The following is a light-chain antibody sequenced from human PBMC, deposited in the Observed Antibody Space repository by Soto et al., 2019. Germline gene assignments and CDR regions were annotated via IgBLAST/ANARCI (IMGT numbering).Light chain of an antibody. V-gene: IGLV2-8*01. CDR1: SSDVGGYND. J-gene: IGLJ2*01. CDR2: EVS. CDR3: SSYAGRNNLRV. Sequence: QSALTQPPSASGSPGQSVTISCTGTSSDVGGYNDVSWYQQHPGKAPKLMIYEVSKRPSGVPDRFSGSKSGNTASLTVSGLQSEDEADYYGSSYAGRNNLRVFGGGTKLTVL.